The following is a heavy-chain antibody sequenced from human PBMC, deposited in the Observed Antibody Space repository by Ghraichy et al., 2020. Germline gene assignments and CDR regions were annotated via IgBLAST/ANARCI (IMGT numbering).Heavy chain of an antibody. D-gene: IGHD5/OR15-5a*01. CDR2: TSGSATVT. CDR1: GFTFSTYA. Sequence: GGSLRLSCAASGFTFSTYAMNWVRQAPGRGLEWVSSTSGSATVTDYADSVKGRFTISRDNSKNTLYLQMNSLRAEDTAVYSCAKVVSWRYFDLWGRGTLVTVSS. V-gene: IGHV3-23*01. CDR3: AKVVSWRYFDL. J-gene: IGHJ2*01.